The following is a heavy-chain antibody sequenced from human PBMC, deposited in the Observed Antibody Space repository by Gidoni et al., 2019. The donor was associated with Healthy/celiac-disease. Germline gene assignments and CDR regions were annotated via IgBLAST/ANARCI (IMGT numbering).Heavy chain of an antibody. CDR1: GFTVSSNY. Sequence: EVQLVETGGGLIQPGGSLRLPCAAYGFTVSSNYMSWVRQAPGKGLEWVSVIYSGGSTYYADSVKGRFTISRDNSKNTLYLQMNSLRAEDTAVYYCARVMNDAFDIWGQGTMVTVSS. D-gene: IGHD2-8*01. J-gene: IGHJ3*02. CDR3: ARVMNDAFDI. V-gene: IGHV3-53*02. CDR2: IYSGGST.